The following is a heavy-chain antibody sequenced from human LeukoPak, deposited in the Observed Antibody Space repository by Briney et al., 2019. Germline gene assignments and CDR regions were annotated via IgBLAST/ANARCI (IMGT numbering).Heavy chain of an antibody. D-gene: IGHD6-13*01. V-gene: IGHV4-30-4*01. CDR3: ARGSAAGLFDY. Sequence: SETLSLTCTVSGGSISSGDYYWSWIRQPPGKGLEWIGYIYYSGSTYYNPSLKSPVTISVDTPKNRFSRKLSSVTAADTAVYYCARGSAAGLFDYWGPGTLVTVSS. J-gene: IGHJ4*02. CDR2: IYYSGST. CDR1: GGSISSGDYY.